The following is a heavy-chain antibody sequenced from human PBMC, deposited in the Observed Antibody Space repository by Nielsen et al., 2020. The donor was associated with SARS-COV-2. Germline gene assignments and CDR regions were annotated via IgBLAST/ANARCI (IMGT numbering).Heavy chain of an antibody. CDR2: INDSGDDT. D-gene: IGHD4-17*01. V-gene: IGHV3-23*01. Sequence: GGSLRLSFSVSGFTFSSYAMNWVRQAPGKGLEWLSGINDSGDDTYYAESVEGRLFISRDNSKNTVYLQLNILRAEDTAVYYCAKGGVDYGDPRHGWFDSWGQGTLVTVSS. J-gene: IGHJ5*01. CDR1: GFTFSSYA. CDR3: AKGGVDYGDPRHGWFDS.